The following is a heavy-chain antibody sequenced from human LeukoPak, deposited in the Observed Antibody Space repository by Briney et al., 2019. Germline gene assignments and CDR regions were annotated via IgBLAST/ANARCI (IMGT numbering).Heavy chain of an antibody. CDR3: ARVAREITRIYYFDY. D-gene: IGHD3-16*01. V-gene: IGHV4-59*08. CDR1: GGSISSHY. Sequence: SEALSLTCTVSGGSISSHYWSWILQPPGKGLEWIGYIYYSGSTYYNPSLKSRLSISGDTSKNQFSLKLSSVTAADTAVYYCARVAREITRIYYFDYWGQGTLVTVSS. J-gene: IGHJ4*02. CDR2: IYYSGST.